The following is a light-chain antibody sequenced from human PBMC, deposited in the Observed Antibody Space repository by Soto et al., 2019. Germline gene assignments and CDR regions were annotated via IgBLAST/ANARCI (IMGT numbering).Light chain of an antibody. Sequence: QSALTQPPSASGSPGQSVTSSCTGTSSDVGGYNYVSWYQQHPGKAPKLMISEVSKRPSGVPDRFSGSKSGNTAFLTVSGLQAEDEADYSCGSYEGSNPCVFGTGTKLTVL. V-gene: IGLV2-8*01. CDR1: SSDVGGYNY. J-gene: IGLJ1*01. CDR2: EVS. CDR3: GSYEGSNPCV.